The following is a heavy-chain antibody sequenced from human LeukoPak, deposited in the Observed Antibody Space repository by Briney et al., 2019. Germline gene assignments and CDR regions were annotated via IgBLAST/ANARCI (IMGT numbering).Heavy chain of an antibody. CDR2: IIPIFGTA. D-gene: IGHD3-22*01. CDR1: GYSFVSYW. V-gene: IGHV1-69*01. J-gene: IGHJ4*02. CDR3: ARPPLDYYDSSGYYYGYYFDY. Sequence: KISCKGSGYSFVSYWIAWVRQAPGQGLEWMGGIIPIFGTANYAQKFQGRVTITADESTSTAYMELSSLRSEDTAVYYCARPPLDYYDSSGYYYGYYFDYWGQGTLVTVSS.